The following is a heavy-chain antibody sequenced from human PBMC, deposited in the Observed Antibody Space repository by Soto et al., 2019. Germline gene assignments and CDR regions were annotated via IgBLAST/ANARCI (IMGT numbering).Heavy chain of an antibody. Sequence: SGPTLVNPTQTLTLTCTFSGFSLSTSGLGVGWIRQPPGKALEWLALIYWDDDKRYSPSLKSRLTITKDTSKNQVVLTMTNMDPVDTATYYCAHRPSYCSGGSCYSGFDYWGQGTLVTVSS. CDR2: IYWDDDK. J-gene: IGHJ4*02. CDR1: GFSLSTSGLG. CDR3: AHRPSYCSGGSCYSGFDY. D-gene: IGHD2-15*01. V-gene: IGHV2-5*02.